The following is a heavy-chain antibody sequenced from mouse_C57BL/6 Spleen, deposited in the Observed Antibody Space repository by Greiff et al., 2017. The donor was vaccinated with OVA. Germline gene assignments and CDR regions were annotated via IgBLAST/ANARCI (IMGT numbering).Heavy chain of an antibody. V-gene: IGHV1-61*01. CDR3: ARAGGWLYYCDY. D-gene: IGHD2-3*01. J-gene: IGHJ2*01. Sequence: QVQLQQPGAELVRPGSSVKLSCKASGYTFTSYWMDWVKQRPGQGLAWIGNIYPSASESHYNQQFKDKATLTVDNSSSTAYMQRSSLTSEDAAVDDRARAGGWLYYCDYGGKGTTPTVSA. CDR1: GYTFTSYW. CDR2: IYPSASES.